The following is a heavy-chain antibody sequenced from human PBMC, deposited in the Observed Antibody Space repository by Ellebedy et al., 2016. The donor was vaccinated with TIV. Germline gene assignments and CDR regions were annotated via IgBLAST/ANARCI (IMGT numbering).Heavy chain of an antibody. J-gene: IGHJ6*02. CDR1: GDSVRNYYYY. V-gene: IGHV4-39*07. Sequence: MPSETLSLTCTVSGDSVRNYYYYWAWIRQPPGKGLEWIGSIYYSGGKYYNPSLQSRVTISVDTSKNQFSLNVSPVTAADSAVYYCARDGVGFGDFPYYYGMDVWGQGTTVTVAS. D-gene: IGHD3-10*01. CDR3: ARDGVGFGDFPYYYGMDV. CDR2: IYYSGGK.